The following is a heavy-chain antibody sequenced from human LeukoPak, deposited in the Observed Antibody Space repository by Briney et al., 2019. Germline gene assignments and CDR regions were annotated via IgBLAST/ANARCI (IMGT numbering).Heavy chain of an antibody. CDR3: ANLGHQITGTTNAFDI. D-gene: IGHD1-14*01. CDR2: IRYDGSNK. CDR1: GFTFSSYG. V-gene: IGHV3-30*02. Sequence: GGSLRLSCAASGFTFSSYGMHWVRLAPGKGLEWVAFIRYDGSNKYYADSAKGRFTISRDNSKNTLYLQMNSLRAEDTAVYYCANLGHQITGTTNAFDIWGQGTMVTVSS. J-gene: IGHJ3*02.